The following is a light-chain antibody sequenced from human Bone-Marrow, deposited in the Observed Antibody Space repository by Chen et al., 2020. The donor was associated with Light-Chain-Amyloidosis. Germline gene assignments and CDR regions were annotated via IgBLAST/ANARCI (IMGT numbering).Light chain of an antibody. CDR2: GSS. Sequence: EIVLTQSPGTLSLSPGEGANLSCRASQTISSNYLTWYQQKFGQAPRLLIYGSSSRATGIPDRFNGNGSGTDFTLTINRLEPEDFAMYYCQQYGTSPLTVGGGTKVEIK. CDR1: QTISSNY. CDR3: QQYGTSPLT. V-gene: IGKV3-20*01. J-gene: IGKJ4*01.